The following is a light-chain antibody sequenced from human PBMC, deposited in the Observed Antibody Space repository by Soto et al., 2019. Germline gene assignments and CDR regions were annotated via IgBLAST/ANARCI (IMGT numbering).Light chain of an antibody. Sequence: EIVLTQSPGTLSLFPGKRATLSCRASQSISSSYLAWYQQRPGQAPRLLIYGTSSRATGIPDRFSGSGSGTEFTLTISSLEPEDFAVYYCQHRRDFGQGTRLEIK. V-gene: IGKV3D-20*02. CDR3: QHRRD. CDR2: GTS. CDR1: QSISSSY. J-gene: IGKJ5*01.